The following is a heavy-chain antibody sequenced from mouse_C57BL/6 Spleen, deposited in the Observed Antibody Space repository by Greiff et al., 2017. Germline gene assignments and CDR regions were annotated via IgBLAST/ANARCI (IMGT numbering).Heavy chain of an antibody. CDR1: GYTFTDYE. CDR3: TREEIYYGYDGLFFAY. CDR2: IDPETGGT. D-gene: IGHD2-2*01. J-gene: IGHJ3*01. V-gene: IGHV1-15*01. Sequence: QVHVKQSGAELVRPGASVTLSCKASGYTFTDYEMHWVKQTPVHGLEWIGAIDPETGGTAYNQKFKGKAILTADKSSSTAYMELRSLTSEDSAVYYCTREEIYYGYDGLFFAYWGQGTLVTVSA.